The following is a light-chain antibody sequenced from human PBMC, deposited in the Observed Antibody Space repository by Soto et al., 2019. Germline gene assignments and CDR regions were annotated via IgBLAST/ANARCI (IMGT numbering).Light chain of an antibody. CDR3: QQYRTWT. Sequence: EIVMTQSPATLSVSPGERATLSCRASQSVSSNLAWYQQKPGQAPRLLIYGASTRATGIPARFSGSGSGTEFTLTIGSRQSEDFAVYYCQQYRTWTFGQGTKVEIK. J-gene: IGKJ1*01. CDR2: GAS. CDR1: QSVSSN. V-gene: IGKV3-15*01.